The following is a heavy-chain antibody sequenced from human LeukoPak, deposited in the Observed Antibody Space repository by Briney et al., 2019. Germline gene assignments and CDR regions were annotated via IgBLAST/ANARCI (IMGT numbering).Heavy chain of an antibody. D-gene: IGHD3-22*01. J-gene: IGHJ3*02. CDR2: IYYSGST. CDR1: GGSISSGDHY. Sequence: KPSQTLSLTCTVSGGSISSGDHYWSWIRQPPGKGLEWIGYIYYSGSTNYNPSLKSRVTISVDTSKNRFSLKLSSVTAADTAVYYCARLDTYYYDSSGYQAFDIWGQGTMVTVSS. V-gene: IGHV4-61*08. CDR3: ARLDTYYYDSSGYQAFDI.